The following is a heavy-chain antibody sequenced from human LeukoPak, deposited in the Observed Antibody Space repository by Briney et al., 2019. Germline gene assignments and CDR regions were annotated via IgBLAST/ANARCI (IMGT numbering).Heavy chain of an antibody. V-gene: IGHV1-2*02. CDR3: ARGRAAAALSQY. D-gene: IGHD6-13*01. CDR2: INPNSGGT. J-gene: IGHJ4*02. Sequence: ASVKVSCKASGYTFTGYYMHWVRQAPRQGLEWMGWINPNSGGTNYAQKFQGRVTMTRDTSISTAYMELSRLRSDDTAVYYCARGRAAAALSQYWDQGTLVTVSS. CDR1: GYTFTGYY.